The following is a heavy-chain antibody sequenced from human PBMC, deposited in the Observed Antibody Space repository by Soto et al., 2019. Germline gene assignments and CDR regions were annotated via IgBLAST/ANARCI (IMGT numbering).Heavy chain of an antibody. D-gene: IGHD1-1*01. CDR3: VRGPYNYNSRYFDY. Sequence: KTSETLSLTCTVSGGSFRGYFCTWIRQPPGKGLEWLAEINHSGITNYNPSVESRVSMSVDTSKNQFSLRLYSVTAADTAVYYCVRGPYNYNSRYFDYWGQGTLVTVSS. J-gene: IGHJ4*02. CDR1: GGSFRGYF. CDR2: INHSGIT. V-gene: IGHV4-34*01.